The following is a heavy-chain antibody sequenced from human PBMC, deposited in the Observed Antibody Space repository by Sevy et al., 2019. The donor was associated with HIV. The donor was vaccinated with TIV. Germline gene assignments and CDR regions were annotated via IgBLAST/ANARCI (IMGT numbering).Heavy chain of an antibody. J-gene: IGHJ4*02. D-gene: IGHD5-18*01. CDR3: ARGQGYAEDLKYYFDY. CDR2: IYTSGST. V-gene: IGHV4-4*07. CDR1: GGSISSYY. Sequence: SETLSLTCTVSGGSISSYYWSWIRQPAGKGLEWIGRIYTSGSTNYNPSLKSRVTMSVDTSKNQFSLKLSSVTAADTAVYYCARGQGYAEDLKYYFDYWGQGTLVTVSS.